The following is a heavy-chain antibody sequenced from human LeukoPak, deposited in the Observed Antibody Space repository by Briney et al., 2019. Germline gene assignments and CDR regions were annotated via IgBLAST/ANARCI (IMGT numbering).Heavy chain of an antibody. J-gene: IGHJ4*02. CDR2: ISGSGGST. CDR1: GFTFSSYA. CDR3: AKTGGYYDILTGYHLPYYLDY. V-gene: IGHV3-23*01. D-gene: IGHD3-9*01. Sequence: GGSLRLSCAASGFTFSSYAMSWVRQAPGKGLEWVSAISGSGGSTYYADSMKGRFTISRDNSKNTLYLQMNSLRAEDTAVYYCAKTGGYYDILTGYHLPYYLDYWGQGTLVTVSS.